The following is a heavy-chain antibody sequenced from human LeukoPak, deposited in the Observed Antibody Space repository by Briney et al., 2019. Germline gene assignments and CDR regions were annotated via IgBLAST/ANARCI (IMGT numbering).Heavy chain of an antibody. J-gene: IGHJ4*02. V-gene: IGHV4-34*01. Sequence: PSETLSLTCAVYGGSFSGYYWSWIRQPPGKGLEWIGEINHSGSPNYNPSLKSRVTISVDTSKNQFSLKLSSVTAADTAVYYCARRNSSGWYVFDYWGQGTLVTVSS. D-gene: IGHD6-19*01. CDR1: GGSFSGYY. CDR2: INHSGSP. CDR3: ARRNSSGWYVFDY.